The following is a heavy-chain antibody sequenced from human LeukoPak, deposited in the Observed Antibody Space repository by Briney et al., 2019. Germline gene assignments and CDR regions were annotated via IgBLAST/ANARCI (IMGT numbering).Heavy chain of an antibody. Sequence: GRSLRLSCAASGFTFSSYAMHWVRQAPGKGLEWVAVISYDGSNKYYADSVKGRFTISRDNSKNTLYLQMNSLRAEDTAVYYCAKDGEYYDSSGYYDYWGQGTLVTVSS. CDR2: ISYDGSNK. CDR1: GFTFSSYA. D-gene: IGHD3-22*01. V-gene: IGHV3-30*04. J-gene: IGHJ4*02. CDR3: AKDGEYYDSSGYYDY.